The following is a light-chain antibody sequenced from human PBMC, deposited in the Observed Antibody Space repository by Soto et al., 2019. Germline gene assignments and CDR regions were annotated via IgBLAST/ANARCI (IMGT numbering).Light chain of an antibody. J-gene: IGKJ1*01. CDR1: QSVSSN. CDR3: QQYNTWRAT. Sequence: EIVMTQSPATLSVSPGERATLSCRASQSVSSNLAWYQQKPGQAPRLLIYGASTRATGIPARFSGSGSGTEFTLTISSLQSEDFAVYYCQQYNTWRATFGQGTKV. V-gene: IGKV3-15*01. CDR2: GAS.